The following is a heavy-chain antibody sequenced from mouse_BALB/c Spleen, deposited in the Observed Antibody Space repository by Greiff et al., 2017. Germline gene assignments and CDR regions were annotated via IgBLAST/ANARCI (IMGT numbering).Heavy chain of an antibody. CDR2: IWAGGST. J-gene: IGHJ3*01. D-gene: IGHD1-1*01. CDR3: ARYYYGSSHWFAY. V-gene: IGHV2-9*02. Sequence: QVQLKQSGPGLVAPSQSLSITCTVSGFSLTSYGVHWVRQPPGKGLEWLGVIWAGGSTNYNSALMSRLGISKDNSKSQVFLKMNSLQTDDTAMYYCARYYYGSSHWFAYWGQGTLVTVSA. CDR1: GFSLTSYG.